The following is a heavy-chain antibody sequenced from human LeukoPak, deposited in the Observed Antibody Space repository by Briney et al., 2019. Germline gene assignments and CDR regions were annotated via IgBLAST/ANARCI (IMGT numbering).Heavy chain of an antibody. CDR2: IYYSGST. V-gene: IGHV4-39*01. Sequence: SETLSLTCTVSGGSISSSGYYRGWIRQPPGKGLEWIASIYYSGSTYYNPSLKSRVTISVDTSKNQLPLKLSSLTAADTAVYYCARHEYSGSYYGLSWFDPWGQGTLVTVSS. D-gene: IGHD1-26*01. J-gene: IGHJ5*02. CDR1: GGSISSSGYY. CDR3: ARHEYSGSYYGLSWFDP.